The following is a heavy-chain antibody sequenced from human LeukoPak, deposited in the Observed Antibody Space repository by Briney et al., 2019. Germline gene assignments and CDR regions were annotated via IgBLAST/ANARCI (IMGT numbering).Heavy chain of an antibody. CDR3: ARRLTTVSRGPFDY. CDR2: ISLSGNTI. Sequence: PGGSLRLSCAASGFTFSSYEMNWVRQAPGKGLEWISYISLSGNTIYYADSVKGRFTISRDNAQNSLYPQMNSLRAEDTAVYYCARRLTTVSRGPFDYWGQGTVVTVSS. CDR1: GFTFSSYE. D-gene: IGHD4-11*01. J-gene: IGHJ4*02. V-gene: IGHV3-48*03.